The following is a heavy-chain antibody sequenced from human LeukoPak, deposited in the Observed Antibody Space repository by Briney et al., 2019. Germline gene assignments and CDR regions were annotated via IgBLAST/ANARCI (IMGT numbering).Heavy chain of an antibody. CDR2: ISGSGVAT. CDR1: GFTFSSYA. V-gene: IGHV3-23*01. CDR3: AREIYTFSSSSLDC. J-gene: IGHJ4*02. D-gene: IGHD6-6*01. Sequence: GGSLRLSCAASGFTFSSYAVSWVRQAPGKGLEWVSSISGSGVATYSADSVKGRFTISRDNSKNTLYLQMNSLRAEDMAIYYCAREIYTFSSSSLDCWGQGTLVTVSS.